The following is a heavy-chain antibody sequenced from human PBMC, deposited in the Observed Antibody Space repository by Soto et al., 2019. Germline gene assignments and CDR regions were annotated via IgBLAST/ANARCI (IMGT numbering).Heavy chain of an antibody. D-gene: IGHD6-13*01. CDR2: ISAYNGNT. CDR1: GYTFTSYG. CDR3: ARDPPTIASAGREDY. Sequence: QVQLVQSGAEVKKPGASVKVSCKASGYTFTSYGISWVRQAPGQGLEWMGWISAYNGNTNYAQKLQGRVTMTTDTSTSTAYMELRSLRSADTAVYYCARDPPTIASAGREDYWGQRTLVTVSS. J-gene: IGHJ4*02. V-gene: IGHV1-18*01.